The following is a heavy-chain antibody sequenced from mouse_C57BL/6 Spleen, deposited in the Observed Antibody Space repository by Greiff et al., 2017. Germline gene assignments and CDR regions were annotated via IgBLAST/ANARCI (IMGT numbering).Heavy chain of an antibody. V-gene: IGHV14-2*01. CDR1: GFNIKDYY. CDR3: AITTVVPFAY. Sequence: VQLQQSGAELVKPGASVKLSCTASGFNIKDYYMHWVKQRTEQGLGWIGRIDPEDGATKYAPKFQGKATITADPSSNTAYLQLSSLTSVYTAVYYCAITTVVPFAYWGQGTLVTVSA. J-gene: IGHJ3*01. CDR2: IDPEDGAT. D-gene: IGHD1-1*01.